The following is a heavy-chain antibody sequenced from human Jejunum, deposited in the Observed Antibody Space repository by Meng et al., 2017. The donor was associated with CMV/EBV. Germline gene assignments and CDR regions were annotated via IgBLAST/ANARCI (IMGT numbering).Heavy chain of an antibody. Sequence: KASGYTFNTYYIHWVRQAPGQGLEWMGIINPSGGSPTYAQKFQGRFSMTSDLSTSTLYMELSGLRSEDAAMYYCTRSLIVGAPGHFDYWGQGTLVTVSS. V-gene: IGHV1-46*02. D-gene: IGHD1-26*01. CDR2: INPSGGSP. J-gene: IGHJ4*02. CDR1: GYTFNTYY. CDR3: TRSLIVGAPGHFDY.